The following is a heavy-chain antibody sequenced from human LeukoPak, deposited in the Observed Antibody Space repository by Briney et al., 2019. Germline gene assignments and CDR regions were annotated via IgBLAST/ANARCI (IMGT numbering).Heavy chain of an antibody. D-gene: IGHD5-18*01. CDR2: INPSGSSA. Sequence: GASVKVSCKASGYSFTSYYMHWVRQAPGQGLEWMGFINPSGSSAAYAQKFQGRLTMTRDMFTSTDYMELTSLTSDDTAVYYCARGYRYASPSEAYYFDYWGQGTLVTVSS. V-gene: IGHV1-46*01. CDR3: ARGYRYASPSEAYYFDY. J-gene: IGHJ4*02. CDR1: GYSFTSYY.